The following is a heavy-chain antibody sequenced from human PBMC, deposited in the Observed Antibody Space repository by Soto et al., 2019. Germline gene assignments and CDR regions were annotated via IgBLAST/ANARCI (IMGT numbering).Heavy chain of an antibody. Sequence: GGSVRLSCASSGFTFSNAWMSWVRQAPGKGLEWVGRIKSKTDGGTTDYAAPVKGRFTISRDDSKNTLYLQMNSLKTEDTAVYYCTTEYYYDSSGYYSFDYWGQGTLVTVSS. CDR2: IKSKTDGGTT. CDR3: TTEYYYDSSGYYSFDY. J-gene: IGHJ4*02. CDR1: GFTFSNAW. V-gene: IGHV3-15*01. D-gene: IGHD3-22*01.